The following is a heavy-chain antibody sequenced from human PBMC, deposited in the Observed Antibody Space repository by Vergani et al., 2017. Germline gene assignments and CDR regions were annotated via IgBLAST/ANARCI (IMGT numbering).Heavy chain of an antibody. J-gene: IGHJ4*02. CDR1: GGSISSSSYY. CDR2: IYYSGST. Sequence: QLQLQESGPGLVKPSETLSLTCTVSGGSISSSSYYWGWIRQPPGKGLEWIGSIYYSGSTYYNPSLKSRVTISVDPSKNQFSLKLSSVTAADTAVYYCASPALRLGELSLYVDYWGQGTLVTVSS. CDR3: ASPALRLGELSLYVDY. D-gene: IGHD3-16*02. V-gene: IGHV4-39*07.